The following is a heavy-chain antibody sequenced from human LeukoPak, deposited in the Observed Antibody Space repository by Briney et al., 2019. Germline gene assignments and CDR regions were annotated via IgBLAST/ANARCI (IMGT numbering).Heavy chain of an antibody. D-gene: IGHD5-18*01. CDR1: GGSVSSGSYY. V-gene: IGHV4-61*01. CDR3: ARDLLQRGYSYGYYFDY. J-gene: IGHJ4*02. CDR2: IYYSGST. Sequence: PSETLSLTCTVSGGSVSSGSYYRSWIRQPPGKGLEWIGYIYYSGSTNYNPSLKSRVTISVDTSKNQFSLKLSSVTAADMAVYYCARDLLQRGYSYGYYFDYWGQGTLVTVSS.